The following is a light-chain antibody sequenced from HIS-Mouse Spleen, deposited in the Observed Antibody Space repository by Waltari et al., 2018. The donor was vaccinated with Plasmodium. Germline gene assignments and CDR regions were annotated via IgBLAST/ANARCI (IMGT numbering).Light chain of an antibody. V-gene: IGKV1-39*01. CDR2: AES. Sequence: DIQMTQSPSSLSASVGARVTITCRASQSISSYLNWYQQKPGKAPKLLIYAESSVQSGVPSRFSGSGSGTDFTLTISSLQPEDFATYYCQQSYSTPLTFGGGTKVEIK. CDR1: QSISSY. CDR3: QQSYSTPLT. J-gene: IGKJ4*01.